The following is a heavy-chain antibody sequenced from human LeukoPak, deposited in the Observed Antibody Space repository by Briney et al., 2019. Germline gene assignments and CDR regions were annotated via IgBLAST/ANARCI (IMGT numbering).Heavy chain of an antibody. V-gene: IGHV4-38-2*01. J-gene: IGHJ3*02. CDR3: ARHPLGSSWYEGAFDI. CDR2: IYHSGST. D-gene: IGHD6-13*01. CDR1: GYSISSGYY. Sequence: SETLSLTCAVSGYSISSGYYWGWIRQPPGKGLEWIVSIYHSGSTYYNPSLKSRVTISVDTSKNQFSLKLSSVTAADTAVYYCARHPLGSSWYEGAFDIWGQGTMVTVSS.